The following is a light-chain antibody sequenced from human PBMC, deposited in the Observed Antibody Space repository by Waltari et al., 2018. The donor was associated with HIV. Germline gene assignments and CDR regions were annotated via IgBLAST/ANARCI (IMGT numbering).Light chain of an antibody. CDR1: ALPKQY. CDR3: QSADSSGTHVV. Sequence: SYELTQPPSVSVSPGQTARITCSGDALPKQYAYWYQQKPGQAPVLVIYKDSERPSGFPERFSGSSSGTTVTLTISGVQAEDEADYYCQSADSSGTHVVFGGGTKLTVL. CDR2: KDS. V-gene: IGLV3-25*03. J-gene: IGLJ2*01.